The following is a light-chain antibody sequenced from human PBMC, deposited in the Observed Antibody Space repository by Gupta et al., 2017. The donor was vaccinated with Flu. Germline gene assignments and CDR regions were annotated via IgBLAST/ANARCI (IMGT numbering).Light chain of an antibody. CDR1: SSNIGNNY. CDR3: DTSDTSRSVGV. V-gene: IGLV1-51*01. Sequence: QSVLTQPPSVSAAPGQNVTIPCPGSSSNIGNNYVSWYQQFPGTAPKLLIYDNDTPHSGSPERFSGSKYATSATVSITGLQTGEEADYYCDTSDTSRSVGVFGGGTKLTVL. CDR2: DND. J-gene: IGLJ3*02.